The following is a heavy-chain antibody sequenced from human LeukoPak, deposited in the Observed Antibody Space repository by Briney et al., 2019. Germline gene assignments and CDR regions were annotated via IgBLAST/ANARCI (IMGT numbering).Heavy chain of an antibody. CDR2: IYHSGST. V-gene: IGHV4-30-2*01. CDR1: GGSISSGGYS. Sequence: SETLSLTCAVSGGSISSGGYSWSWIRQPPGKGLEWIGYIYHSGSTYYNPSLKSRVTIPVDRSKNQFSLKLSSVTAADTAVYYCARDVIAAAGIPDYWGQGTLVTVSS. CDR3: ARDVIAAAGIPDY. J-gene: IGHJ4*02. D-gene: IGHD6-13*01.